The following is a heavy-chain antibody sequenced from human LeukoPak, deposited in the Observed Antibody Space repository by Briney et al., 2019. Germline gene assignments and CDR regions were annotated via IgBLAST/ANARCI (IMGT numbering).Heavy chain of an antibody. J-gene: IGHJ3*02. CDR1: GFTFSSYW. V-gene: IGHV3-7*01. CDR3: ARDSGRSSGYSNDAFDI. Sequence: QPGGSLRLSCAASGFTFSSYWMSWVRQAPGKGLEWVANIKQDGSEKYYVDSVKGRFTISRDNAKNSLYLQMNSLRAEDTAVYYCARDSGRSSGYSNDAFDIWGQGTMVTVSS. D-gene: IGHD3-22*01. CDR2: IKQDGSEK.